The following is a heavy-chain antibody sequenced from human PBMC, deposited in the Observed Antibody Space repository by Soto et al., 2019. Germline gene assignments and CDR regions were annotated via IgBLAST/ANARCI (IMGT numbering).Heavy chain of an antibody. J-gene: IGHJ6*02. CDR1: GFTFSNYG. CDR3: TRDTFNMMRGVIRGTYYGMDV. D-gene: IGHD3-10*01. CDR2: ISTSSGYV. Sequence: GGSLRLSCADSGFTFSNYGFNWVRRAPGRGLEWVSSISTSSGYVYYADSVTGRFTISRGNAKNSVYLEMTALRAEDTAVYYCTRDTFNMMRGVIRGTYYGMDVWGQGTTVTVSS. V-gene: IGHV3-21*01.